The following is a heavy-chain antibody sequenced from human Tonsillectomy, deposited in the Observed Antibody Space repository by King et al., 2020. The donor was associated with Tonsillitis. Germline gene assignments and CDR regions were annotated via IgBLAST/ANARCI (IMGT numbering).Heavy chain of an antibody. CDR2: ITWNGGST. J-gene: IGHJ4*02. CDR3: VRVRSWGSGWTPAHFDY. Sequence: VQLVESGGGVVRPGGSVRLSCAASGFTFDDYAMSWVRQAPGKGLEWVAGITWNGGSTGYVDSVKGRFTISRDNAKNSLYLQMNSLRAEDTALYHCVRVRSWGSGWTPAHFDYWGQGTLVTVSS. CDR1: GFTFDDYA. V-gene: IGHV3-20*01. D-gene: IGHD6-19*01.